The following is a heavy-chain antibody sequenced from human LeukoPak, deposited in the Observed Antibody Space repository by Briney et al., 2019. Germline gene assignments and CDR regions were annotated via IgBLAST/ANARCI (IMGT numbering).Heavy chain of an antibody. V-gene: IGHV1-46*01. CDR2: INPSGAST. Sequence: GASVKVSCRASGYTFTTYYIHWVRPAPGQGLEWMGIINPSGASTSYAQKFQGRASMSRDTSTSTVYMQLSSLRSEDTAVYYCARGLRTGTSTHFDYWSQGTLVTVSS. J-gene: IGHJ4*02. CDR3: ARGLRTGTSTHFDY. D-gene: IGHD1-1*01. CDR1: GYTFTTYY.